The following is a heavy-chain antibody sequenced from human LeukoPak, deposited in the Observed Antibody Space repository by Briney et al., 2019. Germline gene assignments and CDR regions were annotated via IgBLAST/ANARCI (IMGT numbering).Heavy chain of an antibody. CDR1: GYTFSTYW. D-gene: IGHD4-17*01. Sequence: GGSLRLSCVASGYTFSTYWMHWVRQGPGKGLVWVSRINSDGSSTSYADSVKGRFTISRDNAKNTLYLQMNSLRAEDTAVYYCARGTVTPDYWGQGTLVTVSS. V-gene: IGHV3-74*01. J-gene: IGHJ4*02. CDR3: ARGTVTPDY. CDR2: INSDGSST.